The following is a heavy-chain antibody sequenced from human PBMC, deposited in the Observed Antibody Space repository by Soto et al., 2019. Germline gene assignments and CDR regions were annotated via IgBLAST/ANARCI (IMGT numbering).Heavy chain of an antibody. J-gene: IGHJ3*02. Sequence: GGSLRLSCAASGFTFSIYWMHWIRQAPGKGLVWVSRIKSDGIDTSYAESVKGRFTISRDNAKNTVYLQMNSLRAEDTAVYYCARDGSYLSDGFDIWGQGTMVTVSS. CDR1: GFTFSIYW. D-gene: IGHD1-26*01. V-gene: IGHV3-74*01. CDR2: IKSDGIDT. CDR3: ARDGSYLSDGFDI.